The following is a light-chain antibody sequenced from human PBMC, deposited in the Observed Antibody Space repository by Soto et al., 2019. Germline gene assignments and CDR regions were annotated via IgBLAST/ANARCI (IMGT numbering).Light chain of an antibody. J-gene: IGLJ2*01. CDR3: AAWDDSLNGVV. CDR1: SSNIGSNT. CDR2: SNN. Sequence: QSVLTQPASASGTPGQRVTISCSGSSSNIGSNTVNWYQQLPGTAPKLLIYSNNQRPSGVPDRFSGSKSGASASLAISGRQSADEADYYCAAWDDSLNGVVFGGGTKLTVL. V-gene: IGLV1-44*01.